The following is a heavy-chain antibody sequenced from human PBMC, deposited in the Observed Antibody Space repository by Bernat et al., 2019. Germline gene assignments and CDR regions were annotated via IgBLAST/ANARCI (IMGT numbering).Heavy chain of an antibody. Sequence: EVQLVQSGAEVKKLGESLKISCKGSGYSFTSYWIAWVRQMPGKGLDWMGIIYPGDSDTRYSPSFQGPVTISADKSISTAYLQWSSLKASDTAMYYCARLFGSGNSWNSGFDPWGQGTLVIVSS. J-gene: IGHJ5*02. CDR2: IYPGDSDT. D-gene: IGHD2-15*01. CDR3: ARLFGSGNSWNSGFDP. CDR1: GYSFTSYW. V-gene: IGHV5-51*01.